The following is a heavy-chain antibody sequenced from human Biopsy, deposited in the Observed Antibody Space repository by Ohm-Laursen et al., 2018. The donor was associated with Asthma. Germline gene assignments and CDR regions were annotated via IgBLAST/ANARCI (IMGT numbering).Heavy chain of an antibody. CDR2: MYHSGSP. CDR3: VRHQYSSSWSTFDY. Sequence: SDTLSLTCIVSGGSITSSSYYWGWIRQPPGKGMEWIGSMYHSGSPYYHPSLKGRATISVDTSKNQLSLKMSSVTAADTAVYFCVRHQYSSSWSTFDYWGQGALVTVSS. J-gene: IGHJ4*02. V-gene: IGHV4-39*01. CDR1: GGSITSSSYY. D-gene: IGHD3-22*01.